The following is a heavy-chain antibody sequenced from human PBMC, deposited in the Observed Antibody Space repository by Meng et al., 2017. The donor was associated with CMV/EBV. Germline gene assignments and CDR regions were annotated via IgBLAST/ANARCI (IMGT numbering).Heavy chain of an antibody. J-gene: IGHJ5*02. CDR2: VSTIGST. D-gene: IGHD2-2*01. CDR1: GVSLRSYY. CDR3: ARDLMNCSSTSCANWFDP. V-gene: IGHV4-4*07. Sequence: RLLQSCPGLVKPSRSLSLTCPAAGVSLRSYYWRWFRQAAGKELEWIGRVSTIGSTNYIPCLKSRVTISVDTSKNQFSLKLSSVTAADTAVYYCARDLMNCSSTSCANWFDPWGQGTLVTVSS.